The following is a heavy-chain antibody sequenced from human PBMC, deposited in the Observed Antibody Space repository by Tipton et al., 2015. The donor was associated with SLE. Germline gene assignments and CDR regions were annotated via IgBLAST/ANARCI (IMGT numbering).Heavy chain of an antibody. V-gene: IGHV3-72*01. Sequence: SLRLSCAASGFTFSDHYMDWVRQAPGKGLEWVGRTRNKGNTYTTEYAASVKGRFTISRDDSKSSLFLQMNSLKTEDTAVYYCARDFLSYAYDYWGQGTLVTVSS. CDR2: TRNKGNTYTT. J-gene: IGHJ4*02. D-gene: IGHD3-16*01. CDR1: GFTFSDHY. CDR3: ARDFLSYAYDY.